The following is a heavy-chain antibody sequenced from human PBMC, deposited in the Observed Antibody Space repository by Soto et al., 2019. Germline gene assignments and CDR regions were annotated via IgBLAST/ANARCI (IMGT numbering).Heavy chain of an antibody. V-gene: IGHV4-31*03. CDR2: IYYSGST. CDR1: GGSISSGGYY. D-gene: IGHD2-2*01. CDR3: ARGRDIVLVPAAREFGY. Sequence: SETLSLTCTVSGGSISSGGYYWSWIRQHPGKGLEWIGYIYYSGSTYYKPSLKSRVTISVDTSKNQFSLELSSLRSEDTAVYYCARGRDIVLVPAAREFGYWGQGTLVTVSS. J-gene: IGHJ4*02.